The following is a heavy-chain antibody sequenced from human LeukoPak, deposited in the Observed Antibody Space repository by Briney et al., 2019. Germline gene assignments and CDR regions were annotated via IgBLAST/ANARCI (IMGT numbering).Heavy chain of an antibody. D-gene: IGHD2-2*01. CDR1: GFTFSSYG. CDR3: ATRGYCSSSSCYGIEY. Sequence: PGGSLRLSCAASGFTFSSYGMHWVRQAPGKGLEWVGRIKSKTDGGTTDYAAPVKGRFTISRDDSKNTLYLQMNSLKTEDTAVYYCATRGYCSSSSCYGIEYWGQGTLVTVSS. J-gene: IGHJ4*02. CDR2: IKSKTDGGTT. V-gene: IGHV3-15*01.